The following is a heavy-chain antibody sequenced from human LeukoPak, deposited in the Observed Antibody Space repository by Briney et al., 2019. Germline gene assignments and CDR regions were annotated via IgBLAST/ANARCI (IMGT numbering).Heavy chain of an antibody. CDR1: GFTFSNAW. CDR3: TIPPMYYYGSGSSGY. J-gene: IGHJ4*02. CDR2: IKSKTDGGTT. D-gene: IGHD3-10*01. V-gene: IGHV3-15*01. Sequence: GGSLRLSCAASGFTFSNAWMSWVRQAPGKGLEWVGRIKSKTDGGTTDHAAPVKGRFTISRDDSKNTLYLQMNSLKTEDTAVYYCTIPPMYYYGSGSSGYWGQGTLVTVSS.